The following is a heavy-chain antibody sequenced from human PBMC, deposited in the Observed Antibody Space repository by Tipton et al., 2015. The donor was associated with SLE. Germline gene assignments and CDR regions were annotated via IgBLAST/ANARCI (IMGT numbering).Heavy chain of an antibody. D-gene: IGHD3-10*01. CDR2: INPNSGGT. J-gene: IGHJ4*02. V-gene: IGHV1-2*06. CDR1: GYTFTGYY. CDR3: ARGTTALDTMVQPLGY. Sequence: QSGAEVKKPGASVKVSCKASGYTFTGYYMHWVRQAPGQGLEWMGRINPNSGGTNYAQKFQGRVTMTRDTSISTAYMELSRLRSDDTAVYYCARGTTALDTMVQPLGYWGQGTLVTVSS.